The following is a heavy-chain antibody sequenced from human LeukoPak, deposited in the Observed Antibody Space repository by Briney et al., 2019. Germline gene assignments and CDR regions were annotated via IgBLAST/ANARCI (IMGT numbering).Heavy chain of an antibody. J-gene: IGHJ4*02. Sequence: PGGSLRLSCAASGFTFSNYWMSWVRQAPGKGLEGVANIKTDGSEKFYVDSLKGRFTISRDNAKNSLYLQMNSLRAEDTAVYYCARDRRGFFDYWGQGILVTVSS. V-gene: IGHV3-7*01. CDR3: ARDRRGFFDY. CDR2: IKTDGSEK. D-gene: IGHD3-10*01. CDR1: GFTFSNYW.